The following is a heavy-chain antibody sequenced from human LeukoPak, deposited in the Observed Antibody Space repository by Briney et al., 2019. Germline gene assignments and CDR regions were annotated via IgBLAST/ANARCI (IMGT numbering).Heavy chain of an antibody. Sequence: PSETLSLTCTVSGGSISSSSHYWGWIRQPPGKGLEWIGSIYYSGSTYYNPSLKSRVTISVDTSKNQFSLKLSSVTAADTAVYYCASSYSYGPLDYWGQGTLVTVSS. J-gene: IGHJ4*02. CDR1: GGSISSSSHY. D-gene: IGHD5-18*01. CDR2: IYYSGST. V-gene: IGHV4-39*01. CDR3: ASSYSYGPLDY.